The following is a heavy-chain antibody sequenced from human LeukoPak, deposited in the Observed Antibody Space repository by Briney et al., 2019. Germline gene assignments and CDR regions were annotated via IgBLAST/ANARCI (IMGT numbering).Heavy chain of an antibody. CDR3: AREWVSGYYYGMDV. V-gene: IGHV1-46*02. J-gene: IGHJ6*02. Sequence: ASVRVSCKASGYNLNTYHMHWVRQAPGQGLEWMGIITSTGTTTICAQKFQGRVTMTRDTSTSTVYMELSSLRSEDTAVYYCAREWVSGYYYGMDVWGQGTTVTVSS. CDR2: ITSTGTTT. D-gene: IGHD1-26*01. CDR1: GYNLNTYH.